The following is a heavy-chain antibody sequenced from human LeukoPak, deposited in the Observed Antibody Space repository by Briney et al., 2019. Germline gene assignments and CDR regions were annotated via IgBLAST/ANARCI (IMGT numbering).Heavy chain of an antibody. CDR1: GYTFTGYY. D-gene: IGHD1-7*01. V-gene: IGHV1-2*06. CDR2: INPNSGGT. CDR3: AREPGGAGTTIDY. Sequence: ASVKVSCKASGYTFTGYYMHWVRQAPGQGLEWMGRINPNSGGTNYAQKFQGRVTMTRDTSISTAYMEPNRLGSDDTAVYYCAREPGGAGTTIDYWGQGTLVTVSS. J-gene: IGHJ4*02.